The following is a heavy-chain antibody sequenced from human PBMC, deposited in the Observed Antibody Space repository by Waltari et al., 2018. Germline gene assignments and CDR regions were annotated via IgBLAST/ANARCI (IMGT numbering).Heavy chain of an antibody. D-gene: IGHD6-19*01. CDR3: AKDAGPVAAEGDY. CDR2: IYSDGRT. J-gene: IGHJ4*02. Sequence: EVQLVESGGGLVQPGGSLRLSCAASGFTVSSNYMSWVRQAPGKGLGWVSLIYSDGRTYYADSVKGRFTISRDNYKNTVYLQMSCLRVEDTAVYYCAKDAGPVAAEGDYWGQGTLVTVSS. CDR1: GFTVSSNY. V-gene: IGHV3-66*01.